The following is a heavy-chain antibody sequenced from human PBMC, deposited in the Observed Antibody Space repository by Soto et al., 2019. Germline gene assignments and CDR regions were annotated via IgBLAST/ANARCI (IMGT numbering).Heavy chain of an antibody. V-gene: IGHV3-23*01. CDR3: AKIVQGIAAGYLDY. D-gene: IGHD6-25*01. J-gene: IGHJ4*02. CDR1: GFTFKNYA. CDR2: ISGSGGST. Sequence: GGSLRLSCAASGFTFKNYAMSWVRQAPGKGLEWVSAISGSGGSTYYADSVKGRFTISRDNSKNTLYLQMNSLRAEDTAVYYCAKIVQGIAAGYLDYWGQGTLVTVSS.